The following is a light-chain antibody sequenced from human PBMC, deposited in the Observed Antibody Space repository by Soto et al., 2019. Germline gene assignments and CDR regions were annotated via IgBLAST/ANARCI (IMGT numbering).Light chain of an antibody. J-gene: IGKJ1*01. V-gene: IGKV1-39*01. CDR1: ESINKY. CDR2: VTS. Sequence: DIQMTQSPSSLSASVGDTVTITCRASESINKYLSWYQHKPGKAPNLLVYVTSILQSGVPSRFSGSGSGTNFTLTINTIQPEDFATYYCQQSFTSPWTFGQGTKVDI. CDR3: QQSFTSPWT.